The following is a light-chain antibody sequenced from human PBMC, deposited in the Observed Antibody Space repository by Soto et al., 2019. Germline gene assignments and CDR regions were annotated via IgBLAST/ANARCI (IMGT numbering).Light chain of an antibody. CDR1: GSDVGGYNY. CDR3: SSYTSASTPLV. J-gene: IGLJ2*01. CDR2: DVS. V-gene: IGLV2-14*01. Sequence: QSALTQPASVSGSPGQSITISCTGTGSDVGGYNYVSWYQQHPGKAPKVMIYDVSNRPSGVSNRFSGSKSGSTASLTISGLQAEDEADYYCSSYTSASTPLVFGGGTKVTVL.